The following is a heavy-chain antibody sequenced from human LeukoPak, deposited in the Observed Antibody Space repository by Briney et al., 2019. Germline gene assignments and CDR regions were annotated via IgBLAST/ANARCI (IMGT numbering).Heavy chain of an antibody. CDR2: ISSSSSYI. V-gene: IGHV3-21*01. Sequence: PGGSLRLSCAASGFTFSSYSMNWVRQAPGKGLEWVSSISSSSSYIYYAGSVKGRFTISRDNAKNSLYLQMNSLRAEDTAVYYCARDLEYSYGYYGMDVWGQGTTVTVSS. CDR1: GFTFSSYS. D-gene: IGHD5-18*01. J-gene: IGHJ6*02. CDR3: ARDLEYSYGYYGMDV.